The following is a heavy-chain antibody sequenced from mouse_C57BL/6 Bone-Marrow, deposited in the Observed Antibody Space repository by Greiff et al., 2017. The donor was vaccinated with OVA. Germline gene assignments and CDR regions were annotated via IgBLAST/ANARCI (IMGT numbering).Heavy chain of an antibody. CDR3: TTSSTVVPWYFDV. J-gene: IGHJ1*03. Sequence: EVQVVESGAELVRPGASVKLSCTASGFNIKDDYMHWVKQRPEQGLEWIGWIDPENGDTEYASKFQGKATITADTSSNTAYLQLSSLTSEDTAVYYCTTSSTVVPWYFDVWGTGTTVTVSS. V-gene: IGHV14-4*01. D-gene: IGHD1-1*01. CDR2: IDPENGDT. CDR1: GFNIKDDY.